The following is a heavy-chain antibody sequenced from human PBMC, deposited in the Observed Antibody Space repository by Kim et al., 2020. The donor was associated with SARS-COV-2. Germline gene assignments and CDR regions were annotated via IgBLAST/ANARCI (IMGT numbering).Heavy chain of an antibody. CDR1: GDTFTNYD. Sequence: ASVKVSCKASGDTFTNYDMLWVRQAPGQGPEWPGRINPYSGGRNYAQRFQGRVIMTTDTSTTTVYMELSSLRYDDTAVYYCARERTNIFDGGYGCQGTLVTVSS. CDR2: INPYSGGR. CDR3: ARERTNIFDGGY. V-gene: IGHV1-18*01. D-gene: IGHD2-2*01. J-gene: IGHJ4*02.